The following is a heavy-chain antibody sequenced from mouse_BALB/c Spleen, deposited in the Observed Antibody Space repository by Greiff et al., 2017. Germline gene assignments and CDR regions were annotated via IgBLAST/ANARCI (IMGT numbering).Heavy chain of an antibody. D-gene: IGHD4-1*01. CDR2: INPSNGRT. V-gene: IGHV1S81*02. CDR1: GYTFTSYW. J-gene: IGHJ2*01. Sequence: VQLQQSGAELVKPGASVKLSCKASGYTFTSYWMHWVKQRPGQGLEWIGEINPSNGRTNYNEKFKSKATLTVDKSSSTAYMQLSSLTSEDSAVYYCARLGPYYFDYWGQGTTLTVSS. CDR3: ARLGPYYFDY.